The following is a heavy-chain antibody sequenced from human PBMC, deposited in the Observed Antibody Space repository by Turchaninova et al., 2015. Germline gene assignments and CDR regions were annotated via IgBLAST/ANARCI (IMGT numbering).Heavy chain of an antibody. V-gene: IGHV3-64D*06. D-gene: IGHD5-24*01. CDR2: IGGSGEGA. CDR3: LPDLHDNVCLGVDS. Sequence: FCAYSTHWVRQAPEKGRESVSAIGGSGEGAYYSNAVKGRSTISRDNSKNTLYLQMISLRPDDTAVYYCLPDLHDNVCLGVDSWGQGTLVTVSS. J-gene: IGHJ4*02. CDR1: FCAYS.